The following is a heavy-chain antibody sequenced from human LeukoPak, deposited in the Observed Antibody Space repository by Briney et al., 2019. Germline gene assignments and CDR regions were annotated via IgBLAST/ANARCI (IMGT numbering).Heavy chain of an antibody. CDR1: GLTFRDAW. Sequence: GGSLRLSCVASGLTFRDAWMTWVRQAPGKGPEWVGHIKSKVNGGTSDYAAPVKGRFTISRDDSRNTPHLHMDSPKTDPTAVPYCTKDVPITGGAPLVYWGQGTPVTVSS. CDR3: TKDVPITGGAPLVY. J-gene: IGHJ4*02. D-gene: IGHD3-16*01. CDR2: IKSKVNGGTS. V-gene: IGHV3-15*01.